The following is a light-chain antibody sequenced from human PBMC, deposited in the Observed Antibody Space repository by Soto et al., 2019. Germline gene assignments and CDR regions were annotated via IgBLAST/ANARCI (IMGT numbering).Light chain of an antibody. CDR2: EVT. CDR1: SSDACGYYY. CDR3: SSYTSSSAPHVV. V-gene: IGLV2-14*01. Sequence: QSALTQPASVSGSPGQSITISCTGTSSDACGYYYVSWYQHHPGKAPKLIIYEVTNRPSGVSYRFSGSKSGNTASLIISGLQAEDEADYYCSSYTSSSAPHVVFGGGTKLTVL. J-gene: IGLJ2*01.